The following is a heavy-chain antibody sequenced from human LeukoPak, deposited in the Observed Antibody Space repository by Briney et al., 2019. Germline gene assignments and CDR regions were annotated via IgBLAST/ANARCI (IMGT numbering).Heavy chain of an antibody. Sequence: GGSLRLSCAAPGFTFSSYAMSWVRQAPGKGLEWVSAISGSGGSTYYADSVKGRFTISRDNSKNTLYLQMNSLRAEDTAVYYCATRIAVAGIRSAFDIWGQGTMVTVSS. CDR3: ATRIAVAGIRSAFDI. CDR2: ISGSGGST. J-gene: IGHJ3*02. D-gene: IGHD6-19*01. V-gene: IGHV3-23*01. CDR1: GFTFSSYA.